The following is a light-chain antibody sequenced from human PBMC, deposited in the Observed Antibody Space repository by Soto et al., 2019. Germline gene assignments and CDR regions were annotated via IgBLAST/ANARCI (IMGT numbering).Light chain of an antibody. V-gene: IGKV3-11*01. CDR3: QQYGTSPGT. J-gene: IGKJ1*01. Sequence: EDVLAQSPATLSLSPGERATLSCRASQSVSSYLAWYQQKPGQAPRLLIYDASNRATGIPARFSGSGSGTDFSLAISGLEPLLLTVYYGQQYGTSPGTYGQGTKV. CDR1: QSVSSY. CDR2: DAS.